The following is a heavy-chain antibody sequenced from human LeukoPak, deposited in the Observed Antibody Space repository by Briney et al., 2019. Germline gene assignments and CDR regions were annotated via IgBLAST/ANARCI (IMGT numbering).Heavy chain of an antibody. J-gene: IGHJ4*02. Sequence: PGGSLRLSCAASGFTFSDYYMSWVRQAPGKGLEWVSAISGSGGSTYYADSVKGRFTISRDNSKNTLYLQMNSLRAEDTAVYYCAKDTVRGYSYGYLDYWGQGTLVTVSS. CDR3: AKDTVRGYSYGYLDY. D-gene: IGHD5-18*01. CDR1: GFTFSDYY. V-gene: IGHV3-23*01. CDR2: ISGSGGST.